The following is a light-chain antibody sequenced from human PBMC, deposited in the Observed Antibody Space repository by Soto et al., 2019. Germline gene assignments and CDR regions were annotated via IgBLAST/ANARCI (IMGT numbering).Light chain of an antibody. J-gene: IGLJ2*01. Sequence: QSVLTQPPSASGTPGQRVTISCSGTTSNIGSNTVSWYHHLPGTAPKLLIYSNDQRPSGVPDRFSGSKSGTSASLAISGLQSEDEAVYYCASWDDRLGAVIFGGGTKLTVL. CDR2: SND. CDR3: ASWDDRLGAVI. CDR1: TSNIGSNT. V-gene: IGLV1-44*01.